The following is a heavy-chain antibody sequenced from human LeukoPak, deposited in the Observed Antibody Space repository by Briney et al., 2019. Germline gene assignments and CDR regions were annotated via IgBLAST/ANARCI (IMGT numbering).Heavy chain of an antibody. D-gene: IGHD6-13*01. CDR2: ISGSGSTK. V-gene: IGHV3-48*03. Sequence: GGSLRLSCAASGFTLSSYEMNWVRQAPGKGLEWVSYISGSGSTKYYADSVKGRFTISRDNAKNSLYLQMNSLRAEDTAVYYCARKGSGWYYFDYWGQGTLVTVSS. CDR3: ARKGSGWYYFDY. J-gene: IGHJ4*02. CDR1: GFTLSSYE.